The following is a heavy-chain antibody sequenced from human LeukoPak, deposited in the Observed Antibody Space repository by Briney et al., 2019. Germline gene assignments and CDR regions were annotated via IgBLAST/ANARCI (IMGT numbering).Heavy chain of an antibody. CDR3: ARATRCGGDCSPWYFDL. V-gene: IGHV4-59*01. D-gene: IGHD2-21*02. J-gene: IGHJ2*01. Sequence: SETLSLTCTVSGGSISSYYWSWIRQPPGKGLEWIGYIYYCGSTNYNPSLKRRVTISVDTSKNQFSLKLSSVTAADTAVYYCARATRCGGDCSPWYFDLWGRGTLVTVSS. CDR2: IYYCGST. CDR1: GGSISSYY.